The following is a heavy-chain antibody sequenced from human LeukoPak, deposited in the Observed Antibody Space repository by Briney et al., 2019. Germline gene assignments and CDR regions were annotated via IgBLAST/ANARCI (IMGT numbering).Heavy chain of an antibody. D-gene: IGHD2-2*01. CDR2: IYYSGST. CDR1: GGSISSYY. Sequence: SETLSLTCTVSGGSISSYYWSWIRQPPGKGLEWIGYIYYSGSTNYNPSLKSRVTISVDTSKNQFSLKLSSVTAADTAVYYCARGSRCSSTSCRYFDYWGQGTLVTVSP. J-gene: IGHJ4*02. V-gene: IGHV4-59*01. CDR3: ARGSRCSSTSCRYFDY.